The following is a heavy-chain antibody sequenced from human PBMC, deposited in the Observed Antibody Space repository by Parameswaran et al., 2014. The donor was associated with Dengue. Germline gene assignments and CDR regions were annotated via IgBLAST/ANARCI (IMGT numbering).Heavy chain of an antibody. V-gene: IGHV4-34*01. CDR2: INHSGST. CDR3: ARGVLIVVVPAGGYYYYGMDV. D-gene: IGHD2-2*01. J-gene: IGHJ6*02. Sequence: PGKGLEWIGEINHSGSTNYNPSLKSRVTISVDTSKNQFSLKLSSVTAADTAVYYCARGVLIVVVPAGGYYYYGMDVWGQGTTVTVSS.